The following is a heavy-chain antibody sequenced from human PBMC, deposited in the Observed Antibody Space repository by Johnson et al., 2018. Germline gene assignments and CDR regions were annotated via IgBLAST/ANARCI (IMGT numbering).Heavy chain of an antibody. V-gene: IGHV4-34*01. J-gene: IGHJ6*02. CDR3: ARGRTGAARRPGYYYGMDV. CDR2: LNHSGST. Sequence: QVQLQQWGAGLLKPSETLSLTCAVYGGSFSGYYWSWIRQPPGKGLEWIGELNHSGSTHYKPSLKSRVTISVDTSKNQFSLKLSPVTAADTAVYYCARGRTGAARRPGYYYGMDVWGQGTTVTVSS. CDR1: GGSFSGYY. D-gene: IGHD6-6*01.